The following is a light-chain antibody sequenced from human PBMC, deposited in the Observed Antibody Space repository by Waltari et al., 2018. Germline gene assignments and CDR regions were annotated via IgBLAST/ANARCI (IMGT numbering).Light chain of an antibody. CDR1: QGISTW. CDR2: AAS. CDR3: QQCSIFPRT. V-gene: IGKV1-12*01. J-gene: IGKJ1*01. Sequence: DIQMTQSPSSVSASVGDRVTITCRSSQGISTWLAWYQQKPGKAPQLLIYAASTLQSGVPSRFSGSGSGTDFTLTISNLQPEDFATYYCQQCSIFPRTFGQGTKVEIQ.